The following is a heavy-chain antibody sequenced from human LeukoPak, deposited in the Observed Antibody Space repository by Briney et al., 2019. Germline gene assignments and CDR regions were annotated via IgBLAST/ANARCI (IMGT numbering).Heavy chain of an antibody. CDR1: GFTFSNSW. V-gene: IGHV3-74*01. J-gene: IGHJ4*02. CDR3: ARDQGGPRDY. D-gene: IGHD3-16*01. Sequence: GGSLRLSCSASGFTFSNSWMHWVRQAPGKGLVWVSRINPDGSSTRYADSVKGRFTISRDNAKNTLYLQMNSLRAEDTAVYYCARDQGGPRDYWGQGSLVTVSS. CDR2: INPDGSST.